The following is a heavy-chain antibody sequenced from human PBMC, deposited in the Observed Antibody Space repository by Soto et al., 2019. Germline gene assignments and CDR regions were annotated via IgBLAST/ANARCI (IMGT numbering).Heavy chain of an antibody. Sequence: QVQLQQWGAGLLKPSETLSLTCAVYGGSFSGYYWSWIRQPPGKGLEWIGEINHSGSTNYNPSLKSRVTISVDASKTQFSLKLSSVTAADTAVYYCARPRHQYYDFWSGYYTGNNWFDPWGQGTLVTVSS. CDR2: INHSGST. J-gene: IGHJ5*02. D-gene: IGHD3-3*01. CDR3: ARPRHQYYDFWSGYYTGNNWFDP. V-gene: IGHV4-34*01. CDR1: GGSFSGYY.